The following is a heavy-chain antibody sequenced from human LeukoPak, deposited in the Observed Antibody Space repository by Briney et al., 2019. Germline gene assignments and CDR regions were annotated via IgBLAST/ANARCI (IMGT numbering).Heavy chain of an antibody. CDR1: GGSISSSSYY. CDR3: ARYSYDSGVFDY. CDR2: IYYSGCS. J-gene: IGHJ4*02. Sequence: SEPLSLTCSVSGGSISSSSYYWGWIRQPPGKGVEGVGVIYYSGCSYYNPSLKSRLTISVDTSKNQFSLKLSSVTAADTAVYYCARYSYDSGVFDYWGQGTLVSVSS. D-gene: IGHD3-10*01. V-gene: IGHV4-39*01.